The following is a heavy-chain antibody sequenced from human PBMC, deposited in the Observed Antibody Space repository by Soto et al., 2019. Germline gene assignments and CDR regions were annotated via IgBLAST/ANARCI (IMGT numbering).Heavy chain of an antibody. V-gene: IGHV3-23*01. CDR3: ARAQCSSSRCPLDS. J-gene: IGHJ4*02. Sequence: EVQLLESGGGLVQPGGSLRLSCAASGVISNYAMSWVRQAPGKGLEWVSTISGYVGSTYYADSVKGRFAISRYNSKSTLELPMNNLGAGDTAVYYCARAQCSSSRCPLDSWGQGALVTVSS. CDR2: ISGYVGST. CDR1: GVISNYA. D-gene: IGHD6-19*01.